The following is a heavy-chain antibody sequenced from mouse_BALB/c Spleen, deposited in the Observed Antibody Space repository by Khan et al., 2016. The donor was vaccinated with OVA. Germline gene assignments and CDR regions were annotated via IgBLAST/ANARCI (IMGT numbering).Heavy chain of an antibody. Sequence: VQLKESGGGLVKPGGSLKLSCAASGFTFSDYYMYWVRQTPEKRLEWVATISAGGSYTYYPDSVKGRFTISRDNAKNNLYLQMSSLKSEDTAMYYCARDDGYYLYFAYWGQGTLVTGSA. J-gene: IGHJ3*01. CDR3: ARDDGYYLYFAY. CDR1: GFTFSDYY. CDR2: ISAGGSYT. V-gene: IGHV5-4*02. D-gene: IGHD2-3*01.